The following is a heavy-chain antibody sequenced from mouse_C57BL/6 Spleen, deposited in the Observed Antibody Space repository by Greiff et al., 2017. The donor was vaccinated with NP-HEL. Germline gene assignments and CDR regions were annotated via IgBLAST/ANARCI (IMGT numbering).Heavy chain of an antibody. Sequence: QVQLKQSGPGLVQPSQSLSITCTVSGFSLTSYGVHWVRQSPGKGLEWLGVIWSGGSTDYNAAFISRLSISKDNSKSQVFFKMNSLQADDTAIYYCARSAYYYGSSGFAYWGQGTLVTVSA. D-gene: IGHD1-1*01. CDR2: IWSGGST. CDR3: ARSAYYYGSSGFAY. J-gene: IGHJ3*01. V-gene: IGHV2-2*01. CDR1: GFSLTSYG.